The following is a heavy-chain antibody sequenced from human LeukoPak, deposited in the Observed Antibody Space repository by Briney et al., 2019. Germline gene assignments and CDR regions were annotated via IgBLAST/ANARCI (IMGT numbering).Heavy chain of an antibody. D-gene: IGHD6-19*01. CDR3: ARHLPDGSGGAFDY. Sequence: GRSLRLSCAASGFTFSSYAMHWVRQAPGKGLEWVAVISYDGSNKYYADSVKGRFTISRDNSKNTLYLQMNSLRAEDTAVYYCARHLPDGSGGAFDYCGQGPLITVTS. CDR1: GFTFSSYA. V-gene: IGHV3-30-3*01. CDR2: ISYDGSNK. J-gene: IGHJ4*02.